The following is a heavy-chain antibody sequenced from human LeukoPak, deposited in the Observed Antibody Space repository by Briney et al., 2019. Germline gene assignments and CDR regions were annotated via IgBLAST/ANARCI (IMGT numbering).Heavy chain of an antibody. CDR2: ISHNGDAT. D-gene: IGHD6-25*01. J-gene: IGHJ1*01. CDR1: GLTFSNYV. V-gene: IGHV3-30*18. CDR3: AKEPNSYSSGWYFQH. Sequence: YPGGSLRLSCAASGLTFSNYVMQWVRQPPGKGLEWVAVISHNGDATFYADSVKGRFTISRDNSKSTLDLQMNSLRAEDTAVYYCAKEPNSYSSGWYFQHWGQGTLVTVSS.